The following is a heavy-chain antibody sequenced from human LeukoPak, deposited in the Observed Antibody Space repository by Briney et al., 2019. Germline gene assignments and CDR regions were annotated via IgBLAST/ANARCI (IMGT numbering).Heavy chain of an antibody. Sequence: SETLSLTCAVYGGSFSGYYWSWIRQPPGKGLEWIGEINHSGSTNYNPSLKSRVTISVDTSKNQFSLKLSSVTAADTAVYYCARGDFWSGYDNWFGPWGQGTLVTVSS. V-gene: IGHV4-34*01. CDR1: GGSFSGYY. J-gene: IGHJ5*02. D-gene: IGHD3-3*01. CDR2: INHSGST. CDR3: ARGDFWSGYDNWFGP.